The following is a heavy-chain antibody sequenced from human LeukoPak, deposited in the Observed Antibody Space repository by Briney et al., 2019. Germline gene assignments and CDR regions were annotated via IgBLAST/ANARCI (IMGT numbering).Heavy chain of an antibody. CDR3: VGTWVGAQYYFDY. D-gene: IGHD1-26*01. CDR1: GGSISSYY. Sequence: SETLSLTCTVSGGSISSYYWSWIRQPPGKGLEWIGYIYYSGSTNYNPSLKSRVTISVDTSKNQFSLKLSSVTAADTAVYCCVGTWVGAQYYFDYGGERTLVTVSS. CDR2: IYYSGST. V-gene: IGHV4-59*01. J-gene: IGHJ4*02.